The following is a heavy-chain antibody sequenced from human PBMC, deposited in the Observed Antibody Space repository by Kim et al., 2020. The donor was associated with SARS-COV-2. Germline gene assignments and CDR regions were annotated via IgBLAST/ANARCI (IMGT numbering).Heavy chain of an antibody. Sequence: GGSLRLSCAASGFTFSNYGMHWVRQAPGKGLEWVALIRYDGNKRYYGDFLKGRFTIARDNSKNTLYLQMDSLRPEDTAVYYCVRNYNFRRTLDYWGQGTLVTVSS. D-gene: IGHD3-3*01. CDR3: VRNYNFRRTLDY. J-gene: IGHJ4*02. CDR1: GFTFSNYG. V-gene: IGHV3-33*01. CDR2: IRYDGNKR.